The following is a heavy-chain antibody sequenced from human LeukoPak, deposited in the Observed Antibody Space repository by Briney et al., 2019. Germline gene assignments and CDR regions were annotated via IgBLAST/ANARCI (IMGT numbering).Heavy chain of an antibody. CDR3: ARSQGGALSYGADF. V-gene: IGHV1-46*01. D-gene: IGHD4/OR15-4a*01. CDR2: INPSGGST. Sequence: ASVKVSCKASGYTLTSYYMQWVRLAPGQGLEWMGVINPSGGSTIYAQRFRGRVSMTRDTSTSTVYMELNSLRSEDTAMYYCARSQGGALSYGADFWGQGTLVTVSS. J-gene: IGHJ4*02. CDR1: GYTLTSYY.